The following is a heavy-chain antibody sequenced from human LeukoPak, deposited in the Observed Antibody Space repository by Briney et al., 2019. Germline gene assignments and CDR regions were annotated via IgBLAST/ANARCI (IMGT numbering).Heavy chain of an antibody. CDR1: GGSFSGYY. J-gene: IGHJ5*02. V-gene: IGHV4-34*01. CDR2: INQSGST. CDR3: ARKGLLWFGGAEKPQNWFDP. Sequence: SETLSLTCAVYGGSFSGYYWSWMRQPPGEGLEWIGDINQSGSTTYNPSLKSRVTILVDTSKNQFSLKLSSVTAADTAVYYCARKGLLWFGGAEKPQNWFDPWGQGTLVTVSS. D-gene: IGHD3-10*01.